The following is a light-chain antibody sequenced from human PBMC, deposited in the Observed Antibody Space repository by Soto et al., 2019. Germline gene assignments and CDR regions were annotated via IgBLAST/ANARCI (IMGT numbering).Light chain of an antibody. Sequence: QSVLTPPASVSGSPGQSITISCTGTSSDFGNYNLVSWYQQHPGKVPKLILFEVNKRPSGVSGRFSGSKSGNTASLTISGLQAEDEADYYCCSFTSSNTHAFGTGTKVTVL. CDR3: CSFTSSNTHA. V-gene: IGLV2-23*02. CDR2: EVN. CDR1: SSDFGNYNL. J-gene: IGLJ1*01.